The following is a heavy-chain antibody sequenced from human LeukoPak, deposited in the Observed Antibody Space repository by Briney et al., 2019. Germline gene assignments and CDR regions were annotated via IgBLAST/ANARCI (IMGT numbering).Heavy chain of an antibody. J-gene: IGHJ4*02. CDR1: GFTFTNYW. CDR3: ARGKYGGYFIDY. CDR2: IKQDGSAK. D-gene: IGHD5-12*01. V-gene: IGHV3-7*01. Sequence: PGGSLRLSCVASGFTFTNYWMSWVRQAPGKGLEWVANIKQDGSAKYYVDSVKGRFTISRDNAKNTVYLQMNSLRAEDTAVYYCARGKYGGYFIDYWGQGTLVTVSS.